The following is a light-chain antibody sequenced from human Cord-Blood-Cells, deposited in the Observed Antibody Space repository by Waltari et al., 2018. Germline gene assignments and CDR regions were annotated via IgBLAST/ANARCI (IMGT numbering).Light chain of an antibody. V-gene: IGLV1-44*01. CDR2: SNN. CDR3: AAWDDSLNGPV. Sequence: QSVLTQPPSASGTPGPRVTISCSGSSSNIGSNTVNWYQQLPGTAPKLLIYSNNQRPSGVPDRVSGSKSGTSASLAISGLQSEDEADYYCAAWDDSLNGPVFGGGTKLTVL. J-gene: IGLJ2*01. CDR1: SSNIGSNT.